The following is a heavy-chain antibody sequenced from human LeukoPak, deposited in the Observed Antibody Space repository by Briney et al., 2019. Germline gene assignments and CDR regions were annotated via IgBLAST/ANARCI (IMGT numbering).Heavy chain of an antibody. J-gene: IGHJ4*02. D-gene: IGHD5-18*01. Sequence: GGSLRLSCGASGFTFSNHWMGWVRQAPENGLEWVAIMNVDGSDKYHLDSVKGRFTISRDNAKNTLYLQMNSLRVEDTALYYCTRGDGRGRSDGAIWGPGTMVTVSS. CDR2: MNVDGSDK. CDR3: TRGDGRGRSDGAI. CDR1: GFTFSNHW. V-gene: IGHV3-7*01.